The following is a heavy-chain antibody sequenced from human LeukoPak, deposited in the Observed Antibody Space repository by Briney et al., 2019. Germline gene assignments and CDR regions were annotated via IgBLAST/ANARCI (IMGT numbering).Heavy chain of an antibody. J-gene: IGHJ4*02. D-gene: IGHD3-22*01. CDR3: AKRGFWGDSSGYAY. CDR2: IYYSGST. V-gene: IGHV4-39*01. Sequence: PSETLSLTCTVSGGSISSSSYYWGWIRQPPGKGLEWIGSIYYSGSTYYNPSLKSRVTISVDTSKNQFSLKLSSVTAADTAVYYCAKRGFWGDSSGYAYWGQGTLVTVSS. CDR1: GGSISSSSYY.